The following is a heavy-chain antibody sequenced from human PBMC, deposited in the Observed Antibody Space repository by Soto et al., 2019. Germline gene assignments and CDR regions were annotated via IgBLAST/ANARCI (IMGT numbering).Heavy chain of an antibody. V-gene: IGHV1-18*01. Sequence: QVRLVQSAAEVKKPGASVKVSCKASGYSFASYGISWVRQAPGQGLEWMGWISGHNGNTNLAQKLQGRVTMTTDTPPSTAFMELRSLRSDDTAVYYCARIAACSITTCSFPSRFHIRGYYYYYGVDVWGQGTTVTVSS. CDR3: ARIAACSITTCSFPSRFHIRGYYYYYGVDV. CDR2: ISGHNGNT. CDR1: GYSFASYG. D-gene: IGHD2-2*01. J-gene: IGHJ6*02.